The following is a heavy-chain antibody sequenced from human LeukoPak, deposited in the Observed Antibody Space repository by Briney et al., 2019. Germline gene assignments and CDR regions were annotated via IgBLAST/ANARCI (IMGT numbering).Heavy chain of an antibody. D-gene: IGHD2-15*01. V-gene: IGHV3-74*01. CDR1: GFSFSSYW. CDR3: ARADGYCSGGGCQSYYYYGMDV. J-gene: IGHJ6*02. Sequence: GGSLRLSCAASGFSFSSYWMHWVRQAPGKGLVWVSRVNSDGSSTTYADSVKGRFTISRDSAKNTLYLQTNSLRVEDTAVYYCARADGYCSGGGCQSYYYYGMDVWGQGTTVTVSS. CDR2: VNSDGSST.